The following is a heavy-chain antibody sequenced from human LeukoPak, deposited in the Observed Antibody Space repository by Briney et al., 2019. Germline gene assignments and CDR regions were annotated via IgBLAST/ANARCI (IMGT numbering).Heavy chain of an antibody. J-gene: IGHJ6*03. Sequence: PGGSLRLSCAASGFTFSSYGMHWVRQAPGKGLEWVAVISYDGSNKYYADSVKGRFTISRDNSKNTLYLQMNSLRAEDTAVYYCAKVVVVPAAIWGYMDVWGKGTTVTVSS. CDR3: AKVVVVPAAIWGYMDV. CDR1: GFTFSSYG. D-gene: IGHD2-2*02. CDR2: ISYDGSNK. V-gene: IGHV3-30*18.